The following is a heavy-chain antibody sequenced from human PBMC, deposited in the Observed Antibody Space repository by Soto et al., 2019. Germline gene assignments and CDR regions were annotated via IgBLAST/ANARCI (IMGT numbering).Heavy chain of an antibody. D-gene: IGHD2-2*02. J-gene: IGHJ6*02. Sequence: QVQLQESGPGLVKPSETLSLTCTVSGGSVSSDTHYWSWIRQPPGKRLEWIGFIYSSGSTNYNPSLKSRVTRSGDTSTNQFSLKLRSVIVADTAVYHCARFVRSCSGTTCYTRADVWGQGTTVTVSS. CDR2: IYSSGST. V-gene: IGHV4-61*01. CDR1: GGSVSSDTHY. CDR3: ARFVRSCSGTTCYTRADV.